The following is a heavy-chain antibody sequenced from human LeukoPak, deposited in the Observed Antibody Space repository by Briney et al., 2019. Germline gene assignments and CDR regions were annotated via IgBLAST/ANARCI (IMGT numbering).Heavy chain of an antibody. Sequence: ASVKVSCKASGYTFTGYYMHWVRQAPGQGLEWMGWINPNSGGTNYAQKFQGRVTMTRDTSISTAYMELSRLRSDDTAVYYCARGEAAAHRPFDYWGQGTLVTVSS. D-gene: IGHD6-13*01. J-gene: IGHJ4*02. CDR2: INPNSGGT. V-gene: IGHV1-2*02. CDR1: GYTFTGYY. CDR3: ARGEAAAHRPFDY.